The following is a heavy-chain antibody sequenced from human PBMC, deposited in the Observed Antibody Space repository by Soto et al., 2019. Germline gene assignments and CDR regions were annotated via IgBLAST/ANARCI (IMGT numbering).Heavy chain of an antibody. CDR3: STAYV. V-gene: IGHV3-73*01. Sequence: EGQLVESGGGLVQPGGSVKLSCAASGFTFNGPAIHWVRQASGKGMEWVGRIRNKANSYATVYAASMKGRFTISRDDSTNTAYLKMISLKAEDSAVYYCSTAYVWGQGTLVTVPS. CDR1: GFTFNGPA. CDR2: IRNKANSYAT. D-gene: IGHD3-16*01. J-gene: IGHJ4*02.